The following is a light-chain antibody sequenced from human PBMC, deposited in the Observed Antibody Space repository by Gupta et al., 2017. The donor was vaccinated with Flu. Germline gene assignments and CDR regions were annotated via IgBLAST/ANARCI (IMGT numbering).Light chain of an antibody. CDR1: SSDVGGYNY. CDR2: EVS. V-gene: IGLV2-14*01. CDR3: SSYTSSSPDVV. J-gene: IGLJ2*01. Sequence: QSXXTXXAXVSGXXGXSIXISCTGTSSDVGGYNYVSWYQQHPGKAPKLMIYEVSNRPSGVSNRFSGSKSGNTASLTISGLQAEDEADYYCSSYTSSSPDVVFGGGTKLTVL.